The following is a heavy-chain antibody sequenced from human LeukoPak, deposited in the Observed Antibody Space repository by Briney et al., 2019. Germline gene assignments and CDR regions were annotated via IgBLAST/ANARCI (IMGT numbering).Heavy chain of an antibody. CDR1: GYTFTGYY. D-gene: IGHD3-10*01. CDR2: INPNSGGT. Sequence: ASVKVSCKPSGYTFTGYYMHWVRQAPGQGLEWMGWINPNSGGTNYAQKFQGRVTMTRDTSIRTVYMELSRLRSDDTAVYSCANTYGSGSYYKGGFDPWGQGTLVTVSS. J-gene: IGHJ5*02. CDR3: ANTYGSGSYYKGGFDP. V-gene: IGHV1-2*02.